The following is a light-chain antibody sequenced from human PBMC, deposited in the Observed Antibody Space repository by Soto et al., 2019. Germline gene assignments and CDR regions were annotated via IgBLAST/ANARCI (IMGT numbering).Light chain of an antibody. J-gene: IGLJ2*01. CDR3: SSYTSSSSLYVV. CDR1: SSDVGGHNF. V-gene: IGLV2-14*01. Sequence: QSVLTQPASVSGSPGQSITISCTGTSSDVGGHNFVSWYQQHPGKAPKLMIYEVSNRPSGVSNRFSGSKSGNTASLTISGLQAEDEADYYCSSYTSSSSLYVVFGEGTKLTVL. CDR2: EVS.